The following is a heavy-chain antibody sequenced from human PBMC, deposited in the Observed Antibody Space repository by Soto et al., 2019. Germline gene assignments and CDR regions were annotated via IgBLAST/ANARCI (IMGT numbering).Heavy chain of an antibody. CDR2: FDPEDGET. CDR3: ATNSYCSSTSCYLNSALPYYYYGMDV. V-gene: IGHV1-24*01. CDR1: GYTLTELS. J-gene: IGHJ6*02. D-gene: IGHD2-2*01. Sequence: ASVKVSCKVSGYTLTELSMHWVRQAPGKGLEWMGGFDPEDGETIYAQKFQGRVTMTEDTSTDTAYMELSSLRSEDTAVYYCATNSYCSSTSCYLNSALPYYYYGMDVWGQGTTVTVSS.